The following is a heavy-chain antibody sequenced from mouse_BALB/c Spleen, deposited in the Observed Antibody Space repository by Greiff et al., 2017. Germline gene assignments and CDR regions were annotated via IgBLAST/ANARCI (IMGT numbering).Heavy chain of an antibody. J-gene: IGHJ3*01. CDR3: ARAYDYDERFAY. Sequence: EVQLQQSGPGLVKPSQSLSLTCTVTGYSITSDYAWNWIRQFPGNKLEWMGYISYSGSTSYNPSLKSRISITRDTSKNQLFLQLNSVTTEDTATYYCARAYDYDERFAYWGQGTLVTVSA. V-gene: IGHV3-2*02. CDR1: GYSITSDYA. CDR2: ISYSGST. D-gene: IGHD2-4*01.